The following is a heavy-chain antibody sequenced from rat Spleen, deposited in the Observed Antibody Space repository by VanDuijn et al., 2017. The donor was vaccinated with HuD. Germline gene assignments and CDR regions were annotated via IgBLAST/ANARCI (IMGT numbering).Heavy chain of an antibody. CDR3: TNNWEAYY. D-gene: IGHD5-1*01. Sequence: EVQLVESGGGLLQPGRSLKLSCAASGFTFSDYYMAWVRQAPKKGLEWVASISYEGSTTYYGDSVKGRFTISRDNAKSTLYLQMNSLRSEDTATYYCTNNWEAYYWGQGVMVTVSS. CDR1: GFTFSDYY. CDR2: ISYEGSTT. V-gene: IGHV5-22*01. J-gene: IGHJ2*01.